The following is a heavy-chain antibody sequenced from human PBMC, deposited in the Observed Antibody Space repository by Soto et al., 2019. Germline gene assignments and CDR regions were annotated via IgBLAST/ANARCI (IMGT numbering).Heavy chain of an antibody. CDR2: ISHTGST. CDR3: ATLPRLDGMDV. V-gene: IGHV4-38-2*01. Sequence: PSETLSLTCAVSGYSISSGHSWGWIRQPPGKGLEWIGSISHTGSTYYNPSLKSRVTLSVDTSKNQFSLKLSSVTAADTAVYFCATLPRLDGMDVWGQGTTVTVSS. J-gene: IGHJ6*02. CDR1: GYSISSGHS. D-gene: IGHD6-25*01.